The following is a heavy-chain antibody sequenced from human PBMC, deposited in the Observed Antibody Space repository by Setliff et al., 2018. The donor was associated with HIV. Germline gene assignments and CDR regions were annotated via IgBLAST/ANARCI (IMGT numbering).Heavy chain of an antibody. CDR2: ISGSGGNT. J-gene: IGHJ6*02. D-gene: IGHD3-10*01. CDR3: ARSVIGYYYYGMDV. CDR1: GFTLSHYS. V-gene: IGHV3-23*01. Sequence: PGGSLRLSCAASGFTLSHYSMNWVRQAPGKGLEWVSTISGSGGNTNYADSVKGRFTVSRDNSKNTLYLQMNSLRAEDTAVYYCARSVIGYYYYGMDVWGQGTLVTVSS.